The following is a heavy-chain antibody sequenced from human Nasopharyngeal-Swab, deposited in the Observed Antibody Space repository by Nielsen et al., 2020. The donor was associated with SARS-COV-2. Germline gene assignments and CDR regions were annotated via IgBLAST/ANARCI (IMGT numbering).Heavy chain of an antibody. CDR1: GGTFSSYA. CDR3: AVGATGYYYMDV. J-gene: IGHJ6*03. V-gene: IGHV1-69*13. D-gene: IGHD1-26*01. CDR2: IIPIFGTA. Sequence: SVKVSCKASGGTFSSYAISWVRQAPGQGLEWMGGIIPIFGTANYAQKFQGRVTITADESTSTAYTELSSLRSEDMAVYYCAVGATGYYYMDVWGKGTTVTVSS.